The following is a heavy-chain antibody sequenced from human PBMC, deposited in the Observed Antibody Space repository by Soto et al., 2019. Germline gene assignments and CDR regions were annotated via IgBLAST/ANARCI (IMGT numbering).Heavy chain of an antibody. V-gene: IGHV4-39*01. CDR3: ARRSRMTTVTPAFDY. D-gene: IGHD4-4*01. Sequence: SETLSLTCTVSGGSISSSSYYWGWIRQPPGKGLEWIGSIYYSGSTYYNPSLKSRVTISVDTSKNQFSLKLSSVTAADTAVYYCARRSRMTTVTPAFDYWGQGTLVTVSS. CDR2: IYYSGST. J-gene: IGHJ4*02. CDR1: GGSISSSSYY.